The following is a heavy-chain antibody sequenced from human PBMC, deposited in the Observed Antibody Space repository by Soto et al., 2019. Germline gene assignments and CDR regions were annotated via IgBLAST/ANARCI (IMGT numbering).Heavy chain of an antibody. CDR1: GFTFSSYG. Sequence: GGSLRLSCAASGFTFSSYGMHWVRQAPGKGLEWVAVISYDGSNKYYADSVKGRFTISRDNSKNTLYLQMNSLRAEDTAVYYCAKDRGWRYFDYWGQGTLVTVSS. CDR3: AKDRGWRYFDY. V-gene: IGHV3-30*18. J-gene: IGHJ4*02. CDR2: ISYDGSNK.